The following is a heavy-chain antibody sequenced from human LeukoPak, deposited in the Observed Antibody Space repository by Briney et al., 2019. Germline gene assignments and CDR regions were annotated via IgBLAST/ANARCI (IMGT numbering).Heavy chain of an antibody. D-gene: IGHD1-7*01. CDR1: GFTFGDYA. V-gene: IGHV3-49*04. CDR2: IRSKAYGGTT. CDR3: TRSNWNYDY. J-gene: IGHJ4*02. Sequence: QAGGSLRLSCTASGFTFGDYAMSWVRQAPGKGLEWVGFIRSKAYGGTTEYAASVKGRFTISRDDSKSIAYLQMNSLKTEDTAVYYCTRSNWNYDYWGQGTLVTVSS.